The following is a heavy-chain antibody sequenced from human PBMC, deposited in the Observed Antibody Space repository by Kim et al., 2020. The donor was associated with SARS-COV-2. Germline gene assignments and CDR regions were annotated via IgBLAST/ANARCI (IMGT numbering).Heavy chain of an antibody. J-gene: IGHJ6*02. Sequence: PSLKSRDTISVDTSKNQFYLKLSSVTAADTAVYYCARQGNQPYYYYGMDVWGQGTTVTVSS. V-gene: IGHV4-59*08. CDR3: ARQGNQPYYYYGMDV. D-gene: IGHD1-1*01.